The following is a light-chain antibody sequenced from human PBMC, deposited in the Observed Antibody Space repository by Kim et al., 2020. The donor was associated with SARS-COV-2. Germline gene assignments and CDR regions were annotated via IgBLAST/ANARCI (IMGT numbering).Light chain of an antibody. V-gene: IGKV3-20*01. Sequence: EIVLTQSPGTLSLSPGERATLSCRASQRVSNNYLAWYQQKPGQAPRLLVYGASSRATGIPDRFSGSGSGTDFTLTISRLEPEDFAVFYCQQYDSSPFTFGPGTKVDIK. CDR3: QQYDSSPFT. J-gene: IGKJ3*01. CDR1: QRVSNNY. CDR2: GAS.